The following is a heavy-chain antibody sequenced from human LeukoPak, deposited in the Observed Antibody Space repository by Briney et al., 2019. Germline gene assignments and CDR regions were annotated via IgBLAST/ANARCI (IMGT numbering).Heavy chain of an antibody. Sequence: SETLSLTCTASGGPFSNYYWSWIRQPPGKGLEWIGYIYYSGSTNYNPSLKSRVTISVDKTKNQYSLKQRTVSAADTAVYYFARSRDGYDSFDYWGEGTLVTVSS. CDR3: ARSRDGYDSFDY. CDR2: IYYSGST. CDR1: GGPFSNYY. V-gene: IGHV4-59*01. D-gene: IGHD5-24*01. J-gene: IGHJ4*02.